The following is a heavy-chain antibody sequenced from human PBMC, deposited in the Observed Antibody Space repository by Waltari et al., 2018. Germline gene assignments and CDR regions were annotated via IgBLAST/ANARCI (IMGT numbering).Heavy chain of an antibody. CDR1: GFSLSHFG. V-gene: IGHV3-30*18. CDR3: AKDAFGNTYLDH. CDR2: ASFDGSTT. D-gene: IGHD3-10*01. Sequence: QVQLVEFGGGVVQPGMSLRLSCAASGFSLSHFGMHWVRQAPGKGLEWVALASFDGSTTYYADSVRGRFTISRDNSKNTLYLDINTLRVDDTAIYYCAKDAFGNTYLDHWGQGTLVTVSS. J-gene: IGHJ5*02.